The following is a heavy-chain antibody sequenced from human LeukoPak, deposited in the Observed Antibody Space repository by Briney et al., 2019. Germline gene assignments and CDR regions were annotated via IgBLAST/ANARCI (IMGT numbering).Heavy chain of an antibody. CDR1: GYTFSNYD. Sequence: ASVKVSCKASGYTFSNYDINWVRQATGQGLEWMGWMNPNSGNRGTAQKFQGRVTFTTDTSIGTAYMELSRLRSDDTAVYYCARDLEYLYPGGAFDIWGQGTMVTVSS. D-gene: IGHD3-16*01. J-gene: IGHJ3*02. V-gene: IGHV1-8*03. CDR3: ARDLEYLYPGGAFDI. CDR2: MNPNSGNR.